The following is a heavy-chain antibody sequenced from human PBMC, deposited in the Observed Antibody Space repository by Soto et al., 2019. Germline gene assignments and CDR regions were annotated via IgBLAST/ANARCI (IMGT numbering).Heavy chain of an antibody. CDR3: ARHWGGSYYEEYNWFDP. CDR1: GGSISSGGYY. V-gene: IGHV4-61*08. Sequence: KPSETLSLTCTVSGGSISSGGYYWSWIRQHPGKGLEWIGYIYYSGSTNYNPSLKSRVTISVDTSKNQFSLKLSSVTAADTAVYYCARHWGGSYYEEYNWFDPWGQGTLVTVSS. CDR2: IYYSGST. J-gene: IGHJ5*02. D-gene: IGHD1-26*01.